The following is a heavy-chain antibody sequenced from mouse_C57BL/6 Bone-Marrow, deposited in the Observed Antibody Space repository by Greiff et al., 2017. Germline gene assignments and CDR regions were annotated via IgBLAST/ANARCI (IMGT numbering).Heavy chain of an antibody. CDR1: GYTFTSYN. Sequence: QSGAELVRPGASVKMSCKASGYTFTSYNMHWVKQTPRQGLEWIGAIYPGNGDTSYNQKFKGKATLTVDKSSSTAYMPLSSLTSEDSAVYFCARSDYYYTWFAYWGQGTLVTVSA. V-gene: IGHV1-12*01. J-gene: IGHJ3*01. D-gene: IGHD1-1*01. CDR2: IYPGNGDT. CDR3: ARSDYYYTWFAY.